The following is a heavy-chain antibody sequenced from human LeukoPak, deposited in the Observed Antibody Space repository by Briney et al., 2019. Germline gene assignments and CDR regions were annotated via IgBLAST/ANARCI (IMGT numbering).Heavy chain of an antibody. J-gene: IGHJ4*02. V-gene: IGHV3-23*01. CDR1: GFSVSSNY. Sequence: PGGSLRLSCAASGFSVSSNYMAWVRQAPGKGLEWVSTISDSGDSTYYADSVNGRFTISRDNSKNTLYLQMNSLRAEDTAVYYCAIGGYWGQGTLLTVSS. D-gene: IGHD3-16*01. CDR3: AIGGY. CDR2: ISDSGDST.